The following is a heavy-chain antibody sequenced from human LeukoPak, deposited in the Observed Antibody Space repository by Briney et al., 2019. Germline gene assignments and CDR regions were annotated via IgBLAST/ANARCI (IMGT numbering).Heavy chain of an antibody. CDR1: GGSISSSSYY. J-gene: IGHJ3*02. V-gene: IGHV4-39*07. CDR2: IYYSGST. CDR3: ARDCSGGSCYGAFDI. D-gene: IGHD2-15*01. Sequence: SETLSLTCTVSGGSISSSSYYWGWIRQPPGKGLEWIGSIYYSGSTYYNPSLKSRITISVDTSENRFSLKLSSVTATDTAVYYCARDCSGGSCYGAFDIWGQGTMVTVSS.